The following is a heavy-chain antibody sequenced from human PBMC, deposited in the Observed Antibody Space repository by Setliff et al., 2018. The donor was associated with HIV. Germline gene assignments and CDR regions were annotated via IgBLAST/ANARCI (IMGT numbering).Heavy chain of an antibody. CDR1: GDSVRNYY. CDR3: ARGHEWLRI. V-gene: IGHV4-59*02. D-gene: IGHD5-12*01. CDR2: INYNGNT. J-gene: IGHJ4*02. Sequence: ASETLSLTCTVSGDSVRNYYWSWIRQPPERGLDYIGYINYNGNTNYNPSLKSRVTMSVDTSKNQISLKLRSVTGADTAVYYCARGHEWLRIWGQGMLVTVSS.